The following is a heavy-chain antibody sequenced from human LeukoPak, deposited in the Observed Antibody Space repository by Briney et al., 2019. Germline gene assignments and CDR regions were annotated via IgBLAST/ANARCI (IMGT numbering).Heavy chain of an antibody. Sequence: GASVKVSCKVSGYTFTDYYMHWVQQAPGKGLEWMGLVDPEDGKTIYAEKFQGRVTITADTSTDTAYMELSSLRSEDTAVYYCASPRPPDIVVVPAAISAPPNWSDPWGQGTLVTVSS. CDR3: ASPRPPDIVVVPAAISAPPNWSDP. V-gene: IGHV1-69-2*01. D-gene: IGHD2-2*01. J-gene: IGHJ5*02. CDR2: VDPEDGKT. CDR1: GYTFTDYY.